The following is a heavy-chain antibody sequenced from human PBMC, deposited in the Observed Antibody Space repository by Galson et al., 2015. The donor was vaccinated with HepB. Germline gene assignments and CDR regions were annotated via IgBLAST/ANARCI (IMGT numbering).Heavy chain of an antibody. J-gene: IGHJ4*02. CDR3: AKGGYDYVWGSYRPKYFDY. CDR1: GFTFSSYA. Sequence: SLRLSCAASGFTFSSYAMSWVRQAPGKGLEWVSAISGSGGSTYYADSVKGRFTISRDNSKNTLYLQMNSLRAEDTAVYYCAKGGYDYVWGSYRPKYFDYWGQGTLVTVSS. V-gene: IGHV3-23*01. D-gene: IGHD3-16*02. CDR2: ISGSGGST.